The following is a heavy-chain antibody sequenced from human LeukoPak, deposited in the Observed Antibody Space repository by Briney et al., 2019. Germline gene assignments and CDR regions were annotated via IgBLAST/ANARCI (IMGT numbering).Heavy chain of an antibody. CDR3: ARSLARFGYSSSWAPGGE. D-gene: IGHD6-13*01. CDR2: IYYSGSA. CDR1: GGSISSSSYY. V-gene: IGHV4-39*01. J-gene: IGHJ4*02. Sequence: SETLSPTCTVSGGSISSSSYYWGWIRQPPGKGLEWIGSIYYSGSAYYNPSLKSRVTISVDTSKNQFSLKLSSVTAADTAVYYCARSLARFGYSSSWAPGGEWGQGTLVTVSS.